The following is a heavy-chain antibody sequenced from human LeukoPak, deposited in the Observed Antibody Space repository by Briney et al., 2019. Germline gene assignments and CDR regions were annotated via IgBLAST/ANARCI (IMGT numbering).Heavy chain of an antibody. V-gene: IGHV3-7*01. CDR1: GFTFRSYW. CDR3: ARDRVAYGLWYYYYGMDV. J-gene: IGHJ6*02. CDR2: IKQDGSEK. D-gene: IGHD2-15*01. Sequence: GGSLRLSCAASGFTFRSYWMSWVRQAPGKGLEWVANIKQDGSEKYYVDSVKGRFTISRDNAKNSLYLQMNSLRAEDTAVYYCARDRVAYGLWYYYYGMDVWGQGTTVTVSS.